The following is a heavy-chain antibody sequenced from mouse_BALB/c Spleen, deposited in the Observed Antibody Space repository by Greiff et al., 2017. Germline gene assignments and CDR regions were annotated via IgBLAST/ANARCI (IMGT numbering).Heavy chain of an antibody. D-gene: IGHD1-1*01. CDR1: GFTFSSYA. CDR3: ARDLYYYGYYAMDY. J-gene: IGHJ4*01. V-gene: IGHV5-9-4*01. CDR2: ISSGGSYT. Sequence: EVMLVESGGGLVKPGGSLKLSCAASGFTFSSYAMSWVRQSPEKRLEWVAEISSGGSYTYYPDTVTGRFTISRDNAKNTLYLEMSSLRSEDTAMYYCARDLYYYGYYAMDYWGQGTSVTVSS.